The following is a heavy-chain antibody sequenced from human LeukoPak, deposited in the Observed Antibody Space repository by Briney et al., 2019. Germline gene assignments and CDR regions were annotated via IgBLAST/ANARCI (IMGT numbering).Heavy chain of an antibody. J-gene: IGHJ4*02. D-gene: IGHD3-10*01. V-gene: IGHV1-69*05. CDR2: IIPIFGTA. CDR3: ASDFRSGGTFDY. CDR1: GGTFSSYA. Sequence: ASVKVSCKASGGTFSSYAISWVRQAPGQGLEWMGRIIPIFGTANYAQKFQGRVTITTDESTSTAYMELSSLRSEDTAVYYCASDFRSGGTFDYWGQGTLVTVSS.